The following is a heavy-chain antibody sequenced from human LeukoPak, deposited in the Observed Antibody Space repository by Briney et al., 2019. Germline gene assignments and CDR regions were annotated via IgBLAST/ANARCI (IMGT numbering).Heavy chain of an antibody. CDR3: ARGDYAANWFDP. Sequence: GASVKVSCKASGYIFSTFGFTWVRQAPGQGLEWMGWISSYNGNTKYAQNLQGRVTMTTDTLTSTAYMELRSLRSDDTAVYYCARGDYAANWFDPWGQGTLVTVSS. CDR2: ISSYNGNT. V-gene: IGHV1-18*01. J-gene: IGHJ5*02. D-gene: IGHD4-17*01. CDR1: GYIFSTFG.